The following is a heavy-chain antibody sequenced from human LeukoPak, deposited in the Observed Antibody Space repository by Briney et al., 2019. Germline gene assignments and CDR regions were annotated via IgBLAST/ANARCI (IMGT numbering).Heavy chain of an antibody. CDR3: ARQDYDSINDY. CDR1: GGSISSSSYY. V-gene: IGHV4-39*01. D-gene: IGHD3-22*01. CDR2: IYYSGST. J-gene: IGHJ4*02. Sequence: KASETLSLTCTVSGGSISSSSYYWGWIRQPPGKGLEWIGSIYYSGSTYYNPSLKSRVTISVDTSKNQFSLKLSSVTAADTAVYYCARQDYDSINDYWGQGTLVTVSS.